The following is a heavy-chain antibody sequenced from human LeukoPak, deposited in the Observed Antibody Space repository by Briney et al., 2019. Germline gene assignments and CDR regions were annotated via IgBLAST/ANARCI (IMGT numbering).Heavy chain of an antibody. Sequence: ASVTVSCLASGYTLTSYGISWVRQAPGQGLEWMGWISAYNGKTNYAQKLQGRVTRTTDTSTSTAYMELRSLRSDDTDVYYCARMSITIFGVVIYNWFDPWGQGTLVTVSS. CDR2: ISAYNGKT. V-gene: IGHV1-18*01. J-gene: IGHJ5*02. D-gene: IGHD3-3*01. CDR1: GYTLTSYG. CDR3: ARMSITIFGVVIYNWFDP.